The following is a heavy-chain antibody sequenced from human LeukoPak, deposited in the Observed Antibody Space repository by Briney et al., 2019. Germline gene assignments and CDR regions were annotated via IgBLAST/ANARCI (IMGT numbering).Heavy chain of an antibody. CDR2: ISSSSSTI. CDR3: ARDDDFWSGWAIDY. D-gene: IGHD3-3*01. V-gene: IGHV3-48*01. CDR1: GFTFISYS. Sequence: PGGSLRLSCAASGFTFISYSMNWVRQAPGKGLEWVSYISSSSSTIYYADSVKGRFTISRDNANNSLYLQMNSLRAEDTAVYYCARDDDFWSGWAIDYWGQGTLVTVSS. J-gene: IGHJ4*02.